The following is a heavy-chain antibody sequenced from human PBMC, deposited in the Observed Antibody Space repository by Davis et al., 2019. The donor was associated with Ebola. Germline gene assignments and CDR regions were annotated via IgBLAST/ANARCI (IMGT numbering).Heavy chain of an antibody. Sequence: GESLKISCAASGFTFSSYSMNWVRQAPGKGLEWVSAISGSGATTYYADSVKGRFTISRDKSKNTLYLQMNSLRADDTALYYCAKGGARYFYHYYGMDVWGQGTTVTVSS. CDR2: ISGSGATT. J-gene: IGHJ6*02. D-gene: IGHD2/OR15-2a*01. V-gene: IGHV3-23*01. CDR3: AKGGARYFYHYYGMDV. CDR1: GFTFSSYS.